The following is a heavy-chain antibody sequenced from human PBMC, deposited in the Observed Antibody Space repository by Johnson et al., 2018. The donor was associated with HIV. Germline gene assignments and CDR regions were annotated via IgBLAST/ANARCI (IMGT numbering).Heavy chain of an antibody. Sequence: AWMSWVRQAPGKGLEWVGRIKSKTDGGTTDYAAPVKGRFTISRDNSKSTLYLEMNSLRAEDTAVYHCAKDRRVVGAYDAVDIWGQGTMVTVSS. J-gene: IGHJ3*02. CDR3: AKDRRVVGAYDAVDI. CDR2: IKSKTDGGTT. V-gene: IGHV3-15*01. D-gene: IGHD1-26*01. CDR1: AW.